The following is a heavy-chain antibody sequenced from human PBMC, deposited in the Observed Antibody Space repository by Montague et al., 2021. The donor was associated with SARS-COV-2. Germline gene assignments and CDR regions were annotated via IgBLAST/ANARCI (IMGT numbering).Heavy chain of an antibody. CDR2: IYYRGST. CDR1: GDSISTSTFY. V-gene: IGHV4-39*01. Sequence: SETLSLTCSVSGDSISTSTFYWGWIRQSPGKGLEWIGSIYYRGSTYYNPSLKSRVFISVDTSKNQLSLTLTSVTAADTAVYYCATQEDPSGWIPGPFDFWGQGTLLSVSS. D-gene: IGHD6-19*01. J-gene: IGHJ4*02. CDR3: ATQEDPSGWIPGPFDF.